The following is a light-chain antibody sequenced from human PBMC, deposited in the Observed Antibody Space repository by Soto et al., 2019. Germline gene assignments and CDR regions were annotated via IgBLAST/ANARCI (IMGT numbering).Light chain of an antibody. V-gene: IGLV2-14*01. Sequence: QSVLTQPASVSGSPGQSITISCTGTSSDVGGYNYVSWYQQHPGKAPKHMIYDVSTRPSGVSNRFSGAKSDNTASLTISGLQAEDEADYYCSSYTSSSTLVFGGGTQLTVL. CDR3: SSYTSSSTLV. CDR1: SSDVGGYNY. J-gene: IGLJ2*01. CDR2: DVS.